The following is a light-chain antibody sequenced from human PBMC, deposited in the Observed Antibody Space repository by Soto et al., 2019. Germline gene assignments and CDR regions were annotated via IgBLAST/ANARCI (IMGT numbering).Light chain of an antibody. CDR2: DAS. CDR1: QSVDNY. V-gene: IGKV3-11*01. Sequence: EIVMTQSPATLSVSPGERVTLSCRASQSVDNYLAWYQQKPGQAPRLLIYDASNRATGIPARFSGSGSGTDFTLTISSLEPEDFAVYYCQQRSNWPITFGQGTLLEI. J-gene: IGKJ5*01. CDR3: QQRSNWPIT.